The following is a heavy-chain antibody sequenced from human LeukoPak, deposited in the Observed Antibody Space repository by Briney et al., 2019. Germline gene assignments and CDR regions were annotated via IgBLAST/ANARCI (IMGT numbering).Heavy chain of an antibody. V-gene: IGHV4-34*01. J-gene: IGHJ5*02. CDR1: SGSFSGYY. CDR3: ARGRRSGVVIRNGKNWFDP. Sequence: SETLSLTCAVYSGSFSGYYWSWIRQPPGKGLEWIGEINHSGSTNYNPSLKSRVNISVDTSKNQFSLKLRSVTAADTAVYYCARGRRSGVVIRNGKNWFDPWGQGTLVTVSS. CDR2: INHSGST. D-gene: IGHD3-3*01.